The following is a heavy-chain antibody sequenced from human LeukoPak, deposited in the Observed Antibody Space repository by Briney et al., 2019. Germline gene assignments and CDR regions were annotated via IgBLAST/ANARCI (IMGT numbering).Heavy chain of an antibody. J-gene: IGHJ6*02. CDR1: GGSFSGYY. D-gene: IGHD1/OR15-1a*01. Sequence: ASETLSLTCAVYGGSFSGYYWSWIRQPPGKGLEWVGEINHSGSTNYNPSLKSRVTISVDTSKNQFSLKLSSVTAADTAVYYCARGLQLNNGPFYYYYGMDVWGQGTTVTVSS. V-gene: IGHV4-34*01. CDR3: ARGLQLNNGPFYYYYGMDV. CDR2: INHSGST.